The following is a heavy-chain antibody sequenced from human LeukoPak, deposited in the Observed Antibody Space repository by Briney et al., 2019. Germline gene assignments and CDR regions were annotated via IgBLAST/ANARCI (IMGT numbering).Heavy chain of an antibody. J-gene: IGHJ4*02. CDR3: ARHYDILTGYPGDY. CDR1: GYTFTSYG. D-gene: IGHD3-9*01. CDR2: ISAYNGNT. V-gene: IGHV1-18*01. Sequence: HRASVKVSCKASGYTFTSYGISWVRQAPGQGLEWMGWISAYNGNTNYAQKLQGRVTMTTDTSTSTAYMELRSLRSDDTAVYYCARHYDILTGYPGDYWGQGTLVTVSS.